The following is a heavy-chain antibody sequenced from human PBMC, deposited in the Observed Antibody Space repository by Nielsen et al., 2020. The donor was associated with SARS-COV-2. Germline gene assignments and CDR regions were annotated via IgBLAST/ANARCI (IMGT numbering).Heavy chain of an antibody. Sequence: SETLSLTCTVSGGSIKSSTYYWGWIRQPPGKGLEWIGSIYYSGSTSYNPSLKSRITISVDTSKNQFSLKLTSVTAADTAVYYCARLRDSGSGTYPRHNWFDPWGQGTLVTVSS. V-gene: IGHV4-39*01. CDR3: ARLRDSGSGTYPRHNWFDP. CDR2: IYYSGST. D-gene: IGHD3-10*01. CDR1: GGSIKSSTYY. J-gene: IGHJ5*02.